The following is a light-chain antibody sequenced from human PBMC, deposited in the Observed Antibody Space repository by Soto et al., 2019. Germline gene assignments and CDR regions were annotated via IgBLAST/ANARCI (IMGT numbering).Light chain of an antibody. V-gene: IGKV3-11*01. J-gene: IGKJ4*01. Sequence: EIVLTQSPATRSLSPGERATLSCRASQSISNFLAWYQQKPGQAPRLLIYDASKRATDIPDRFIGSGAGTDFTLNISSLEPEDFAVYYCHQRSNWPPFTFGGGTKVDIK. CDR1: QSISNF. CDR2: DAS. CDR3: HQRSNWPPFT.